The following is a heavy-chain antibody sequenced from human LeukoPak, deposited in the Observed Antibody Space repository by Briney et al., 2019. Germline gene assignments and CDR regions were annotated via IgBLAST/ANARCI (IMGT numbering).Heavy chain of an antibody. D-gene: IGHD5-24*01. J-gene: IGHJ4*02. V-gene: IGHV4-34*01. CDR2: INHSGST. CDR1: GGSFSGYY. Sequence: PSETLSLTCAVYGGSFSGYYWSWIRQPPGKGLEWIGEINHSGSTNYNPSHKSRVTISVDTSKNQFSLKLSSVTAADTAVYYCARGQEKRWLQFRTSYDYWGQGTLVTVSS. CDR3: ARGQEKRWLQFRTSYDY.